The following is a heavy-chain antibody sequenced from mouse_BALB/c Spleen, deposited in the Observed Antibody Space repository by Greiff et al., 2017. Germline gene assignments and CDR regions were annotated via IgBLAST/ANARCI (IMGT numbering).Heavy chain of an antibody. V-gene: IGHV2-9*02. CDR2: IWAGGST. CDR3: ARDQVPYYYAMDY. J-gene: IGHJ4*01. CDR1: GFSLTSYG. D-gene: IGHD3-2*02. Sequence: VMLVESGPGLVAPSQSLSITCTVSGFSLTSYGVHWVRQPPGKGLEWLGVIWAGGSTNYNSALMSRLSISKDNSKSQVFLKMNSLQTDDTAMYYCARDQVPYYYAMDYWGQGTSVTVSS.